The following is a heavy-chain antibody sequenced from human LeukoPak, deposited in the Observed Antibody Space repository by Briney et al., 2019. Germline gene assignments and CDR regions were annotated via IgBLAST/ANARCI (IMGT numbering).Heavy chain of an antibody. D-gene: IGHD3-9*01. CDR3: AKGRWGLTINNFDI. V-gene: IGHV3-30*04. J-gene: IGHJ3*02. CDR2: ISYDGSNK. CDR1: AFTFSSYA. Sequence: GGSLRLSCAASAFTFSSYAMHWVRQAPRKGLEWVAVISYDGSNKYYADSVKGRFTISRDSSKNTLYLQINSLRGEDTAVYYCAKGRWGLTINNFDIWGQGTMVTVSS.